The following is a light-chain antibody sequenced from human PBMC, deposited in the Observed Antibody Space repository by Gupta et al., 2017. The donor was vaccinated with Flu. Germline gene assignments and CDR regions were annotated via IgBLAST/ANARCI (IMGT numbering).Light chain of an antibody. CDR2: LGS. V-gene: IGKV2-28*01. J-gene: IGKJ3*01. CDR3: MQALQTPMT. Sequence: IVMTQYPLSLPVSPGETASISCRSSQSLLHSNGYNYLDWYLQKPGQSPQLLIYLGSNRASGVPERFSGSGSGTDFTLKISRVEAEDVGVYYCMQALQTPMTFGPGTKVDIK. CDR1: QSLLHSNGYNY.